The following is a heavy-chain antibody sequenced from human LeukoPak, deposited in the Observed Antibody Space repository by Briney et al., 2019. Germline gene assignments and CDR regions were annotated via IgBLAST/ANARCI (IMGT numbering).Heavy chain of an antibody. CDR3: AKSLYGGCDY. J-gene: IGHJ4*02. Sequence: GGSLRLSCAASGFSFSTYAMNWVRQAPGKGLEWVSGVNGNGGSTSYADSVKGRFTIFRDNSKNTVYLQMNSLRVEDTAVYYCAKSLYGGCDYWGQGTVVTVSS. CDR2: VNGNGGST. D-gene: IGHD3-16*02. V-gene: IGHV3-23*01. CDR1: GFSFSTYA.